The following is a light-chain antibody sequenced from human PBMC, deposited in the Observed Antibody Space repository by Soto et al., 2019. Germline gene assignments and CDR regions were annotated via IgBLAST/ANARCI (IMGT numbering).Light chain of an antibody. CDR2: EVS. V-gene: IGLV2-14*01. Sequence: QAVVTQPASVSGSPGQSITISCTGTSSDVGAYNYVSWYQQHPGKAPKLMISEVSNRPSGVSNRFSGSKSGNTASLTISGLQAEDEADYYCTSYANSNTYVFGTGTKLTVL. CDR1: SSDVGAYNY. CDR3: TSYANSNTYV. J-gene: IGLJ1*01.